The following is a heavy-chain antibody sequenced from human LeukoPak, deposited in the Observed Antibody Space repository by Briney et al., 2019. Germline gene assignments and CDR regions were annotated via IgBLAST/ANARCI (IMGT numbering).Heavy chain of an antibody. J-gene: IGHJ3*02. Sequence: GGSLRLSCAASGFTFSNYDMSWVRQAPGKGLEWVSGVSASGGSTYYADSVKGRFTISRDNPNNTLYLQMNSLRAEDTALYYCAKGLGGASVYAFDIWGQATMVTVSS. CDR1: GFTFSNYD. CDR2: VSASGGST. CDR3: AKGLGGASVYAFDI. D-gene: IGHD2-21*01. V-gene: IGHV3-23*01.